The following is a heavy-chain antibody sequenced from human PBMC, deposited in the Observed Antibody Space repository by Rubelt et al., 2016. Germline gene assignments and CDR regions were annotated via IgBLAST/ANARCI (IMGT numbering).Heavy chain of an antibody. D-gene: IGHD6-19*01. Sequence: QVQLVQSGAEVKKPGASVKVSCKASGYTFTTYDINWVRQATGPGLEWMGWMNPKSGNTGYAQKFQGRGTITRNTSISPAYMERGSLRSEDTAVDYCARGKAVAGTWKFDSWGQGTLVTVSS. CDR1: GYTFTTYD. CDR3: ARGKAVAGTWKFDS. V-gene: IGHV1-8*01. CDR2: MNPKSGNT. J-gene: IGHJ4*02.